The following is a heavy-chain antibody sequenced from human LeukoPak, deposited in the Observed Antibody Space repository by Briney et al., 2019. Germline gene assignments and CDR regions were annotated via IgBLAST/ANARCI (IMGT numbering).Heavy chain of an antibody. D-gene: IGHD3-3*01. Sequence: ASVKVSCKASGYTFTGFHMHWVRQAPGQGLEWMGWIDPNSGGTNYAQRFQGRVTMTRDMSTSTVYMELSSLRSEDTAVYYCAREAFTIFGLVRTQTTKGPHRFDPWGQGTLVTVSS. CDR3: AREAFTIFGLVRTQTTKGPHRFDP. V-gene: IGHV1-2*02. CDR2: IDPNSGGT. J-gene: IGHJ5*02. CDR1: GYTFTGFH.